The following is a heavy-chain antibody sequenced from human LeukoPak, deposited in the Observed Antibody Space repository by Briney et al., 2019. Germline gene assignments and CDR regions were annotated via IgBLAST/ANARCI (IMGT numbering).Heavy chain of an antibody. CDR3: ASGEYSSSSPLDY. V-gene: IGHV4-4*09. Sequence: SETLSLTCTVSGGSISSYYWSWIRQPPGKGLEWIGYIYTSGSTNYNPSLKSRVTISVDTSKNQFSLKLSSVTAADTAVYYCASGEYSSSSPLDYWGQGTLVTVSS. J-gene: IGHJ4*02. CDR1: GGSISSYY. D-gene: IGHD6-6*01. CDR2: IYTSGST.